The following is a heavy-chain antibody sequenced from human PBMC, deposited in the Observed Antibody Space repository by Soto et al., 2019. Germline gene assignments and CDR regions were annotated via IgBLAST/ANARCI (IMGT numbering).Heavy chain of an antibody. CDR2: IYWDDTK. CDR1: GFSLTTDRVG. J-gene: IGHJ4*02. CDR3: AHAYGGRSLY. V-gene: IGHV2-5*02. Sequence: QITLKESGPTLVKPTQTLTLTCTFSGFSLTTDRVGVGWIRQPPGEALEWLAVIYWDDTKTYRPSLESRLTITKDTSKNQVAITMTNTDSVDTATYYCAHAYGGRSLYWGQGTLVTVSS. D-gene: IGHD1-26*01.